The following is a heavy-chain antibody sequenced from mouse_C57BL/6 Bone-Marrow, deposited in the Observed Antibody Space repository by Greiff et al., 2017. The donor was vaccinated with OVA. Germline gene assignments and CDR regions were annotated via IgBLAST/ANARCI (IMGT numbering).Heavy chain of an antibody. V-gene: IGHV1-64*01. CDR3: ARNLYDYDEDVDV. Sequence: QVQLQQPGAELVKPGASVKLSCKASGYTFTSYWMHWVKQRPEQGLEWIGMIHPNSGSTNYNEKFKSKATLTVAKSSSTAYMQLSSLTAEDSAVYYGARNLYDYDEDVDVWGTGTTVTVSS. J-gene: IGHJ1*03. CDR1: GYTFTSYW. D-gene: IGHD2-4*01. CDR2: IHPNSGST.